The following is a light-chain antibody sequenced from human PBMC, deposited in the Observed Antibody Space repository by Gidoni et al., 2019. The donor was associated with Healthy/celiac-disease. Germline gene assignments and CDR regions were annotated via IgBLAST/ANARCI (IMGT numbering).Light chain of an antibody. CDR3: SSYTSSSTRVV. V-gene: IGLV2-14*03. J-gene: IGLJ2*01. CDR1: SSDVGGYNY. CDR2: DVS. Sequence: SALTHPSSVSRSPGPSITLSCTGTSSDVGGYNYFSWYQQHPGKPTKLMMYDVSNRPSGVYNRFSGSKSGNTASLTISGLQAEDEADYYCSSYTSSSTRVVFGGGTKLTGL.